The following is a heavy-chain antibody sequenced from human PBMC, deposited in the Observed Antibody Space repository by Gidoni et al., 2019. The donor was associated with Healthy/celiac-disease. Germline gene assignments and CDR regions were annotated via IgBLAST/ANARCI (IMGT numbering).Heavy chain of an antibody. Sequence: QVQLVQSGAEVKKPGSSVKVSCKASGGPFSSYAISWVRQAPGQGLEWMGRIIPILGIANYAQKFQGRVTITADKSTSTAYMELSSLRSEDTAVYYCARNSGSYYSPNFDYWGQGTLVTVSS. V-gene: IGHV1-69*04. CDR1: GGPFSSYA. D-gene: IGHD1-26*01. J-gene: IGHJ4*02. CDR2: IIPILGIA. CDR3: ARNSGSYYSPNFDY.